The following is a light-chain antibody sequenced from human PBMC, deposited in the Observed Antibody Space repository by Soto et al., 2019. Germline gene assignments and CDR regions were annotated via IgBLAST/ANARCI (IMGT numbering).Light chain of an antibody. CDR3: QQYDGWPRT. Sequence: IVMTQSPATLSVSPGETATLSCRASQRVGINLAWYQQKPGQAPRLLIYSASTRASGIPDRFSGSGSGTELTLTISSLQSEDFDFFYCQQYDGWPRTFGQGTKVDIK. J-gene: IGKJ1*01. CDR2: SAS. V-gene: IGKV3-15*01. CDR1: QRVGIN.